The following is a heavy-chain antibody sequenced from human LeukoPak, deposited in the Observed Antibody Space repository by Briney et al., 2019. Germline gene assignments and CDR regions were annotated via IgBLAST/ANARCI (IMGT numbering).Heavy chain of an antibody. V-gene: IGHV6-1*01. D-gene: IGHD1-26*01. J-gene: IGHJ3*02. CDR3: ARVIPELLYAFDI. CDR2: TYYRSKCYY. Sequence: SQTLSLTCAISGDSVSSNSAAWCWIRQSPSRGLEWLGRTYYRSKCYYDYVVSVKSRITINPDTSKNQFSLQLNSVTPENTAVYYCARVIPELLYAFDIWGQGTMVTVSS. CDR1: GDSVSSNSAA.